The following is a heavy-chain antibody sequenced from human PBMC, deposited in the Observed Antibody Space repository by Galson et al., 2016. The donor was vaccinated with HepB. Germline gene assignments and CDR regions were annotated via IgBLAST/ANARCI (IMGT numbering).Heavy chain of an antibody. CDR2: IRHSGDST. J-gene: IGHJ4*02. Sequence: SLRLSCAASGFTFSDYSMSWVRQAPGKGLEWVSTIRHSGDSTYYADSVKGRFTISRDNSKTTLYLQMNSLRAEDTAVYYCAKLVSSCTNTRCQDFWGQGTLVTVSS. CDR1: GFTFSDYS. CDR3: AKLVSSCTNTRCQDF. V-gene: IGHV3-23*01. D-gene: IGHD2-2*01.